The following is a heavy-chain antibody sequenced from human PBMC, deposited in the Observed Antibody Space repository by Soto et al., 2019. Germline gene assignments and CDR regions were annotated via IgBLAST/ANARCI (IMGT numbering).Heavy chain of an antibody. J-gene: IGHJ4*02. CDR3: ARGGWKLFDY. CDR1: GDSISRYN. V-gene: IGHV4-59*01. Sequence: SENLSITFTVSGDSISRYNWSWIRQPPGKGLEWIGYIYYSGSTNYNPSLKSRVTISVDTSKNQFSLKLSSVTAADTAVYYCARGGWKLFDYWGQGTLVTVS. CDR2: IYYSGST. D-gene: IGHD6-19*01.